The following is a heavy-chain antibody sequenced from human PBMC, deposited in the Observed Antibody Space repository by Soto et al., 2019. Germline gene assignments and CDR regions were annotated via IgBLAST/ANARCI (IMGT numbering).Heavy chain of an antibody. CDR2: IYYSGST. J-gene: IGHJ6*03. Sequence: PSETLSLTCTVSVGSISSYYWSWIRQPPGKGLEWIGYIYYSGSTNYNPSLKSRVTISVDTSKNQFSLKLSSVTAADTAVYYCARLLYSSSWAASDYYYYMDVWGKGTTVTVSS. V-gene: IGHV4-59*08. CDR1: VGSISSYY. D-gene: IGHD6-13*01. CDR3: ARLLYSSSWAASDYYYYMDV.